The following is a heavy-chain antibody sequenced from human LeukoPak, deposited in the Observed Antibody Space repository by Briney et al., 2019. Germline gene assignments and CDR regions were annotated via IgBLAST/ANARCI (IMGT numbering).Heavy chain of an antibody. CDR2: IYYSGST. CDR3: ARDRGAVAGIDF. V-gene: IGHV4-59*01. CDR1: GGSFSGYY. D-gene: IGHD6-19*01. Sequence: SETLSLTCAVYGGSFSGYYWSWIRQPPGKGLEWIGYIYYSGSTNYNPSLKSRVTISVDTSKNQFSLKLTSVTAADTAVYYCARDRGAVAGIDFWGQGTPATVSS. J-gene: IGHJ4*02.